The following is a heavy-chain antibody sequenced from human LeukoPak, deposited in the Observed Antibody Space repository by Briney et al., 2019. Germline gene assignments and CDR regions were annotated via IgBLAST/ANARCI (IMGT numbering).Heavy chain of an antibody. D-gene: IGHD3/OR15-3a*01. Sequence: PSETLSLTCTVSGGSISTSDYYWGWIRQPPGKGLEWIGSMFYGGASYYNPSLKSRITISGDTSQNHFSLEVNSVTAADTAVYYCARQTGSGLFILPGGQGTLVTVSS. CDR1: GGSISTSDYY. CDR2: MFYGGAS. J-gene: IGHJ4*02. V-gene: IGHV4-39*01. CDR3: ARQTGSGLFILP.